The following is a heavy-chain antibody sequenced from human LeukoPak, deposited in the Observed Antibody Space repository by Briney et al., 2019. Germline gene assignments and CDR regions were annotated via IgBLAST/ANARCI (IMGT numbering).Heavy chain of an antibody. CDR2: IYPGDSDT. J-gene: IGHJ4*02. CDR3: AREGIGDQSFHFDY. Sequence: GESLQISCQGSGSSFTSYWIGWVRPLPGKGLEWMGIIYPGDSDTRYSPSFQGQVTISADKSIRTAYLQWSSLKASDTAMYYCAREGIGDQSFHFDYWGQGTLVTVSS. D-gene: IGHD2/OR15-2a*01. CDR1: GSSFTSYW. V-gene: IGHV5-51*01.